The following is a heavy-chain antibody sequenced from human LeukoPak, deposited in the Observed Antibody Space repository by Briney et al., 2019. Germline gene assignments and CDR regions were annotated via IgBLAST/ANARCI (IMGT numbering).Heavy chain of an antibody. D-gene: IGHD2-15*01. V-gene: IGHV1-69*13. CDR2: IIPIFGTA. Sequence: GASVKVSCKASGGTFSSYAISWVRQAPGQGLEWMGGIIPIFGTANYAQKFQGRVTITADESTSTAYMELSSLRSEDTAVYYCASRYCSGGSCYLAYYFDYWGQGTLVTVSS. CDR1: GGTFSSYA. CDR3: ASRYCSGGSCYLAYYFDY. J-gene: IGHJ4*02.